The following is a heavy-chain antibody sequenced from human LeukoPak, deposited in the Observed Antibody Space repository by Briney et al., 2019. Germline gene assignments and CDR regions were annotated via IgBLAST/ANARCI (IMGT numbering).Heavy chain of an antibody. Sequence: GGSLSLSCAASGFTLSTYAMSWLRQAPGKGLEWVSVFSGNGANIYYAESVRGRFTISRDISKNTLSLQMSSLGAEDTAIYYCARLTANHFDYWGQGTLVTVSS. D-gene: IGHD2-21*02. V-gene: IGHV3-23*01. J-gene: IGHJ4*02. CDR1: GFTLSTYA. CDR3: ARLTANHFDY. CDR2: FSGNGANI.